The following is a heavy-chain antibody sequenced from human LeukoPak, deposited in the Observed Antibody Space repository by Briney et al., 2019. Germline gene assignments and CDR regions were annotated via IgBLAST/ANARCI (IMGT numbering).Heavy chain of an antibody. D-gene: IGHD3-22*01. CDR3: ARDISAGDSSGYPVDY. CDR2: INWNGGST. V-gene: IGHV3-20*04. Sequence: GGSLRLSCAASGFTFDDYGMSWVRQAPGKGLEWVSGINWNGGSTGYADSVKGRFTIFRDNAKNSLYLQMNSLRAEDTALYYCARDISAGDSSGYPVDYWGQGTLVTVSS. J-gene: IGHJ4*02. CDR1: GFTFDDYG.